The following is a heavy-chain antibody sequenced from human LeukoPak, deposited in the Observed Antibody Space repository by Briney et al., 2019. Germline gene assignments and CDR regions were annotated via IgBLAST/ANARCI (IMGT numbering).Heavy chain of an antibody. J-gene: IGHJ4*02. V-gene: IGHV3-74*01. Sequence: GGSLRLSCAGSGFSFSSYWMHWVRQAPGKGLVWVSRIRTDGGTTYYADSVKGRFTVSRDNAKDTLYLQMNSLRVDDTAIYYCARDWAWGGFDHWGQGALVTVSP. CDR2: IRTDGGTT. CDR3: ARDWAWGGFDH. D-gene: IGHD3-16*01. CDR1: GFSFSSYW.